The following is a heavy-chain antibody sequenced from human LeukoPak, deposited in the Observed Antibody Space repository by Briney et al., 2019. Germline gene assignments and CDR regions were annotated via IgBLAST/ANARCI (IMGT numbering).Heavy chain of an antibody. J-gene: IGHJ3*02. Sequence: GGSLRLSCTASGFTFGDYAMSWVRQAPGKGLEWVGFIRSKAYGGTTEYAASVKGRFTISRDDSKSIAYLQMNSLKTEDTAVYYCTRDLGGDYDDAFDIWGQGTMVTVSS. V-gene: IGHV3-49*04. CDR2: IRSKAYGGTT. CDR3: TRDLGGDYDDAFDI. D-gene: IGHD4-17*01. CDR1: GFTFGDYA.